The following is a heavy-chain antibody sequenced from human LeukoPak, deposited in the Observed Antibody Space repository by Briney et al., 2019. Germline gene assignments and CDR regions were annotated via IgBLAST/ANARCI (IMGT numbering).Heavy chain of an antibody. CDR1: GGSISSSSYY. D-gene: IGHD3-9*01. Sequence: SETLSLTCTVSGGSISSSSYYWGWIRQPPGKGLEWIGSIYYSGSTYYNPSLKSRVTISVDTSKNQFSLKLSSVTAADTAVYYCARGSYRGYYDILTGYSNPYYFDYWGQGTLVTVSS. J-gene: IGHJ4*02. CDR3: ARGSYRGYYDILTGYSNPYYFDY. CDR2: IYYSGST. V-gene: IGHV4-39*07.